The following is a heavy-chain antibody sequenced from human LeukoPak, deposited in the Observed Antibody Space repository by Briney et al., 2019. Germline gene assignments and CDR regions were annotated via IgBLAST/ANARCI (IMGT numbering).Heavy chain of an antibody. CDR1: GFTFSSYA. CDR2: IGGRDGGT. J-gene: IGHJ4*02. D-gene: IGHD3-9*01. V-gene: IGHV3-23*01. Sequence: PGGSLRLSCAASGFTFSSYAMSWVRHAPGKGLEWVSTIGGRDGGTYYADSVKGRFTVSRDNSKDTLYLQVNSLRAEDTAVYYCAREGPTPPWYYDILTDYYLSYFDYWGQGTLVTVSS. CDR3: AREGPTPPWYYDILTDYYLSYFDY.